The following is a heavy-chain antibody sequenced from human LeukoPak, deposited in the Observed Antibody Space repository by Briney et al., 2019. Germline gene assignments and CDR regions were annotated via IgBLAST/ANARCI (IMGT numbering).Heavy chain of an antibody. CDR2: IYTSGST. Sequence: PSETLSLTCTVSGGSISSYDWSWIRQPAGKGLEWIGRIYTSGSTNYNPSLKSRVTMSVDTSKNQCSLKLSSVTAADTAVYYCAAGRTTVSDNWFDPWGQGTLVTVSS. D-gene: IGHD4-11*01. V-gene: IGHV4-4*07. J-gene: IGHJ5*02. CDR1: GGSISSYD. CDR3: AAGRTTVSDNWFDP.